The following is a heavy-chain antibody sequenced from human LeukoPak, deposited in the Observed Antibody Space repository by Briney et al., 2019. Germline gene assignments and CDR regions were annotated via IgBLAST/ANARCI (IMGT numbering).Heavy chain of an antibody. Sequence: GRSLRLSCAASGFTFRSHAMHWVRQAPGKGLEWVTVISDDGSNKYYVDSVKGRFTISRDNSKNTVYLQINSLRAEDTAVYRCANALTLVRGVIAPLDYWGQGTLVTVSS. D-gene: IGHD3-10*01. CDR3: ANALTLVRGVIAPLDY. CDR2: ISDDGSNK. CDR1: GFTFRSHA. V-gene: IGHV3-30*04. J-gene: IGHJ4*02.